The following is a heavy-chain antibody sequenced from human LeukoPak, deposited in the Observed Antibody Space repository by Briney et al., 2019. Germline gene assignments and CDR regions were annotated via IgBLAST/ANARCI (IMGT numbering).Heavy chain of an antibody. CDR1: AGSFSGYY. CDR2: IYHSGST. CDR3: ARNIAAAAPYYFDY. Sequence: PSETLSLTCAVSAGSFSGYYWNWIRQPPGKGLEWIGSIYHSGSTYSNPSLKSRVTISVDTSKNHFSLKLTSVTAADTAVYYCARNIAAAAPYYFDYWGQGTLVTVSS. D-gene: IGHD6-13*01. V-gene: IGHV4-34*01. J-gene: IGHJ4*02.